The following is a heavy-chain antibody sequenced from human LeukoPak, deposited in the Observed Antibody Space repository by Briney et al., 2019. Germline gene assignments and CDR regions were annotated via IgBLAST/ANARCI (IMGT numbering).Heavy chain of an antibody. J-gene: IGHJ5*02. CDR2: ISSTSAYI. CDR1: GFALNSYS. V-gene: IGHV3-21*01. D-gene: IGHD6-13*01. CDR3: ARVAVAGPRGWFDP. Sequence: GGSLRLSCAASGFALNSYSLAWVRQAPGQGLEWVSSISSTSAYIHYADSVKGRFTISRDNIDNVVYLQMSSLRAEDTAVYYCARVAVAGPRGWFDPWGQGTLVTVSS.